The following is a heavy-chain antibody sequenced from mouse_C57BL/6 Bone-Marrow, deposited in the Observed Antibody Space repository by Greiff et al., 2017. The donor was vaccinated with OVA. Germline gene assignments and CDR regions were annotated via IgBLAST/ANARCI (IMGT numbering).Heavy chain of an antibody. D-gene: IGHD4-1*01. V-gene: IGHV1-64*01. CDR2: IHPNSGST. Sequence: VQLQQPGAELVKPGASVKLSCKASGYTFTSYWMHWVKQRPGQGLEWIGMIHPNSGSTNYNEKFKSKATLTVDKSSSTAYMQLSSLTSEDSAVYYCARSNWTVWFAYWGQGTLVTVSA. CDR1: GYTFTSYW. CDR3: ARSNWTVWFAY. J-gene: IGHJ3*01.